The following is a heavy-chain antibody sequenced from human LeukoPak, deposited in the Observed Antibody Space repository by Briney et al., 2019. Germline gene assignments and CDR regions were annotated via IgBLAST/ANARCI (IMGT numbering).Heavy chain of an antibody. Sequence: GGSLRLSCAASGFTFSSYSMNWVRQAPGQGLQWVSYISSSSSYIYYADSVKGRFTISRENAKNSLYLQMNSLRAEDTAVYYCARGSYDYGDYVPYYYYYMDVWGKGTTVTVSS. CDR2: ISSSSSYI. CDR1: GFTFSSYS. V-gene: IGHV3-21*01. J-gene: IGHJ6*03. D-gene: IGHD4-17*01. CDR3: ARGSYDYGDYVPYYYYYMDV.